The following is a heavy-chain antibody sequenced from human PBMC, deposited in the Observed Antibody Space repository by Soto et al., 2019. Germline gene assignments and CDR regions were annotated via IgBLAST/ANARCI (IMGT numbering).Heavy chain of an antibody. Sequence: SETLSLTCAVSGGSISSGGYCWSWIRQPPGKGLEWIGCIYYGGSTSYNPSLKSRVTISVDTSKNQFSLKLTSVTAADTAVYYCSRVILVWGQEALVTVSS. CDR2: IYYGGST. J-gene: IGHJ4*02. V-gene: IGHV4-31*11. CDR3: SRVILV. CDR1: GGSISSGGYC. D-gene: IGHD2-21*01.